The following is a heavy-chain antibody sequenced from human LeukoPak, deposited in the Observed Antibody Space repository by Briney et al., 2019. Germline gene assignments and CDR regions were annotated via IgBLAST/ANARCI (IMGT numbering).Heavy chain of an antibody. V-gene: IGHV3-11*04. D-gene: IGHD1-26*01. J-gene: IGHJ4*02. Sequence: GGSLRLSCAASGFTFSDYYMSWIRQAPGKGLEWVSYISSSGSTIYYADSVKGRFTISRDNAKNSLYLQMNSLRAEDTAVYYCARDRVSRVGTTDLFDYWGQGTLVTVSS. CDR3: ARDRVSRVGTTDLFDY. CDR2: ISSSGSTI. CDR1: GFTFSDYY.